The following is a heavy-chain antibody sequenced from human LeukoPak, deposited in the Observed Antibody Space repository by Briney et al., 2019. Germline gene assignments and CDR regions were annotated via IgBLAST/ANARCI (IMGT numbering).Heavy chain of an antibody. CDR3: AKDSSASFYCGGGTCYSNY. CDR1: GFTFSSYW. CDR2: VNSDGGST. Sequence: GGSLRLSCAASGFTFSSYWMHWVRHAPGKGLVWVSRVNSDGGSTNYADFVKGRFTISRDNSKNTLYLQMNSLRTEDTAVYYCAKDSSASFYCGGGTCYSNYWGQGTLVTVSS. J-gene: IGHJ4*02. V-gene: IGHV3-74*01. D-gene: IGHD2-15*01.